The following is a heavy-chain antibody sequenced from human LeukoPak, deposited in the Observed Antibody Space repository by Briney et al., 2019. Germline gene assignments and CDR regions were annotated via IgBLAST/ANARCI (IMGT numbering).Heavy chain of an antibody. D-gene: IGHD6-13*01. Sequence: GGSLRLSCAASGFTFSSYAMSWVRQAPGKGLEWVSAISGSGGSTYYADSVKGRFTISRDNSKNTLYLQMNSLRAEDTAVYYCAKCQSSSWYEGYYYMDVWGKGTTVTVSS. CDR2: ISGSGGST. CDR1: GFTFSSYA. V-gene: IGHV3-23*01. CDR3: AKCQSSSWYEGYYYMDV. J-gene: IGHJ6*03.